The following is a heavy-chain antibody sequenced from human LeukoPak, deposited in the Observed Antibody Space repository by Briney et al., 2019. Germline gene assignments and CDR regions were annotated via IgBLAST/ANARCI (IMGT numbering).Heavy chain of an antibody. D-gene: IGHD1-26*01. CDR2: MRDDGNEI. Sequence: RGSLRLSCTASGFTFKNYRMTWVRQAPGKGLEWVASMRDDGNEIQYVDSVKGRFTISRDNAKNSLYLQMNNLRAEDTAVYYCARNRATNDYWGQGTLVTVSS. V-gene: IGHV3-7*01. CDR1: GFTFKNYR. CDR3: ARNRATNDY. J-gene: IGHJ4*02.